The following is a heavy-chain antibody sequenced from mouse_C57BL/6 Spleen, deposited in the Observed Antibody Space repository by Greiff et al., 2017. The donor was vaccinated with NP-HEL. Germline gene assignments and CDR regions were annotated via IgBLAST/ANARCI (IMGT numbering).Heavy chain of an antibody. V-gene: IGHV1-26*01. CDR1: GYTFTDYY. CDR3: ARKKASSYDGYYYWYFDV. J-gene: IGHJ1*03. Sequence: EVQLQQSGPELVKPGASVKISCKASGYTFTDYYMNWVKQSHGKSLEWIGDINPNNGGTSYNQKFKGKATLTVDKSSSTAYMELRSLTSEDSAVYYCARKKASSYDGYYYWYFDVWGTGTTVTVSS. CDR2: INPNNGGT. D-gene: IGHD2-3*01.